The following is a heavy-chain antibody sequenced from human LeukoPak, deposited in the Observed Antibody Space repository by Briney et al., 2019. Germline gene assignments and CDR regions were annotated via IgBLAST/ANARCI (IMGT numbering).Heavy chain of an antibody. D-gene: IGHD3-9*01. CDR2: ISSNGGST. Sequence: PGGSLRLSCSASGFTFSSYAMHWVRQAPGKGLEYVSGISSNGGSTYYADSVKGRFTISRDNSKNTLYLQMSSLRAEDTAVYYCVKAGNYDILTGYYNVPPFDYWGQGTLVTVSS. CDR3: VKAGNYDILTGYYNVPPFDY. J-gene: IGHJ4*02. CDR1: GFTFSSYA. V-gene: IGHV3-64D*06.